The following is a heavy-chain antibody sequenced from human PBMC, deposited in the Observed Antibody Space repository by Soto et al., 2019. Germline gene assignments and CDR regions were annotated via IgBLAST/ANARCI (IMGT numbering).Heavy chain of an antibody. D-gene: IGHD3-10*01. CDR2: IRSKAYGGTT. CDR1: GFTFGDYA. Sequence: PGGSLRLSCTASGFTFGDYAMSWFRQAPGKGLEWVGFIRSKAYGGTTEYAASVKGRFTISRDDSKSIAYLQMNSLKTEDTAVYYCTRWSCPQTPGYCYVMDVWGQGTTVTVSS. CDR3: TRWSCPQTPGYCYVMDV. V-gene: IGHV3-49*03. J-gene: IGHJ6*02.